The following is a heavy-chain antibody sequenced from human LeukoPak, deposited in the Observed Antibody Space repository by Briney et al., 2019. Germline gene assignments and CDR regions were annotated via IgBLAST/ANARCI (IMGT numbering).Heavy chain of an antibody. V-gene: IGHV5-51*01. CDR3: ARRPSFTGITANDNWFDR. D-gene: IGHD1-1*01. Sequence: GESLKISCKGYGYSFTSNWITWVRQMPGKGLEWMGIIYPGDSDTRYSPSFQGQVTISADKSINTAYLQWSSLKASDTAMYYCARRPSFTGITANDNWFDRWGQGTLVTVSS. J-gene: IGHJ5*02. CDR2: IYPGDSDT. CDR1: GYSFTSNW.